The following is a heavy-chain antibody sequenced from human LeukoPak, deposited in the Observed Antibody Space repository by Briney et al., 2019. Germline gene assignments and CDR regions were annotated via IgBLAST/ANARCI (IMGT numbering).Heavy chain of an antibody. D-gene: IGHD1-14*01. J-gene: IGHJ4*02. CDR1: GFTFSSFA. CDR3: VKGGRTNSPLDY. Sequence: PGGSLRLSCAASGFTFSSFATAWVRQAPGRGLEWVSVISGGGTATYYADSVKGRLTISRDNSKNTLYLQMNSLRADDTAIYYCVKGGRTNSPLDYWGQGTLVTVSS. CDR2: ISGGGTAT. V-gene: IGHV3-23*01.